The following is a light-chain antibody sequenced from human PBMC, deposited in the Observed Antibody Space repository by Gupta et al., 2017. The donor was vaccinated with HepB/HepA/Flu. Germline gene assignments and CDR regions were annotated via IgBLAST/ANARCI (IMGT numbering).Light chain of an antibody. J-gene: IGKJ4*01. CDR3: QQDDDYPVT. CDR2: KAS. V-gene: IGKV1-5*03. Sequence: DIQMTQSHSILSASVGDRVTLTCRASQSINNLLAWYQQKPGKAPKLLIYKASNLQTGVPSRFSGRGSGTEFTLTISSRQPDDFATYYCQQDDDYPVTFGGGTKVEIK. CDR1: QSINNL.